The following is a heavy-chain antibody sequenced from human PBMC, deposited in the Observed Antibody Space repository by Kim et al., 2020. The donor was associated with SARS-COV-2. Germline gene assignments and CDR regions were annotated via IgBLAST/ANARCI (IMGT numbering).Heavy chain of an antibody. D-gene: IGHD6-13*01. CDR1: GYTFTSYG. CDR2: ISAYNGNT. Sequence: ASVKVSCKASGYTFTSYGISWARQAPGQGLEWMGWISAYNGNTNYAQKLQGRVTMTTDTSTSTAYMELRSLRSDDTAVYYCARAAADNIWFDPWGQGTLVTVSS. J-gene: IGHJ5*02. CDR3: ARAAADNIWFDP. V-gene: IGHV1-18*04.